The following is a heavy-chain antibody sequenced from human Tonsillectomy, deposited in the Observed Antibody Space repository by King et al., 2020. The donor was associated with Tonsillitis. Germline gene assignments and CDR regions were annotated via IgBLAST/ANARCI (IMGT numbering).Heavy chain of an antibody. V-gene: IGHV3-73*01. CDR2: IRTKANTYAT. D-gene: IGHD2-21*01. CDR3: TIFYPEIG. Sequence: VQLVESGGGLVQPGGSLKLSCAASGFTISGSAMHWVRQTSGKGLEWVGRIRTKANTYATAYAASVQGRFTISRDDSKKTAYLQMNSLKTEDTAVYYCTIFYPEIGWVQGTLVTVAS. CDR1: GFTISGSA. J-gene: IGHJ4*02.